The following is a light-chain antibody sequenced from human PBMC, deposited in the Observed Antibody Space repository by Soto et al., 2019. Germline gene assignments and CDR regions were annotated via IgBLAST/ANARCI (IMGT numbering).Light chain of an antibody. CDR3: TSYTITSPYV. CDR2: EAT. CDR1: SSDICRYNF. J-gene: IGLJ1*01. Sequence: QSVMAQPASXSGSHGHSITISFTGTSSDICRYNFVSWYQHHPGKAPKLIIYEATKRPSGVSYRFYGSKSGNTASLTISGLQAEDEADYYCTSYTITSPYVFGTGTKVPVL. V-gene: IGLV2-14*01.